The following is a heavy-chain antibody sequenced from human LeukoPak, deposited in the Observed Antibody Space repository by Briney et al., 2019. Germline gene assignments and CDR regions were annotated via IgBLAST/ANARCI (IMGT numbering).Heavy chain of an antibody. CDR3: ARVGNYDFWSRYYKRGSGAFDI. CDR1: GYTFTSYD. V-gene: IGHV1-8*01. J-gene: IGHJ3*02. Sequence: ASVKVSCKASGYTFTSYDINWVRQATGQGLEWMGGMNPNSGNTGYAQKFQGRVTMTTNTSISTAYMELSSLRSEDTAVYYCARVGNYDFWSRYYKRGSGAFDIWGQGTMVTVSS. D-gene: IGHD3-3*01. CDR2: MNPNSGNT.